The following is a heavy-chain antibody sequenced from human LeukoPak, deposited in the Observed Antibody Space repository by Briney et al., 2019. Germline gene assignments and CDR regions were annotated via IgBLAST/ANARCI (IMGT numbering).Heavy chain of an antibody. D-gene: IGHD4-17*01. CDR1: GYTFTGYY. J-gene: IGHJ4*02. CDR3: ARDTITVTTPYFDY. Sequence: ASVKVSCKASGYTFTGYYIDWVRQAPGQGLDWMGWINSDSGGTNYAQKFQGRVTMTRDTSTSTAYMELSSLRSDDTAFYYCARDTITVTTPYFDYWGQGTLVTVPS. CDR2: INSDSGGT. V-gene: IGHV1-2*02.